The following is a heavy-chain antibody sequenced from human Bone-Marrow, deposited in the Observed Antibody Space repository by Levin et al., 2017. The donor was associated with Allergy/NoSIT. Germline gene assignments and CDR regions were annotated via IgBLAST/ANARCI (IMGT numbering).Heavy chain of an antibody. D-gene: IGHD3-22*01. CDR3: TTTLYFSDNSGYNDY. J-gene: IGHJ4*02. CDR1: GFTFTDAS. V-gene: IGHV3-15*01. CDR2: IKSKSHGETT. Sequence: GGSLRLSCAASGFTFTDASMTWVRQAPGKGLEWVGRIKSKSHGETTDSAAPVKGRFTFSRDDSKNTVFLQMNSLKTEDTATYYCTTTLYFSDNSGYNDYWGQGTLVTVSS.